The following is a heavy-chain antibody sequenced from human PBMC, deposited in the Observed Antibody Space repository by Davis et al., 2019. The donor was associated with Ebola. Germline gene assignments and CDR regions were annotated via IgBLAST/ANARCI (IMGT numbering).Heavy chain of an antibody. CDR2: INHRGNT. J-gene: IGHJ4*02. V-gene: IGHV4-34*01. D-gene: IGHD1-26*01. CDR3: AREQELLFDY. Sequence: PSETLSLTCAVYGGSFSGYYWSWIRQPPGKGLEWIGEINHRGNTNYNPSLKSRVTISVDKSKNQFSLKLSSVTAADTAVYYCAREQELLFDYWGQGTLVTVSS. CDR1: GGSFSGYY.